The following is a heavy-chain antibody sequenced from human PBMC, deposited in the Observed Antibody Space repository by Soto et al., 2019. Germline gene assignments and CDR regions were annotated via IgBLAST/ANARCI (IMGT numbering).Heavy chain of an antibody. CDR1: GYNFTQYR. J-gene: IGHJ5*02. D-gene: IGHD2-2*01. Sequence: QVQLVQSGADVKKPGASVKISCKASGYNFTQYRIHWVRQAPGQRLEWMGWITAGDAKTEYSQKFQGRVTISRDISATTVYLDLDSLISEDTAVYYCARDLYSSSWFWFDPWGRGTQVIVSS. CDR3: ARDLYSSSWFWFDP. CDR2: ITAGDAKT. V-gene: IGHV1-3*01.